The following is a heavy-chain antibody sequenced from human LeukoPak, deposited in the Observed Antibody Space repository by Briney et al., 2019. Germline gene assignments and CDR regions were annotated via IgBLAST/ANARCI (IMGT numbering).Heavy chain of an antibody. J-gene: IGHJ3*02. CDR2: ISYDGHNT. Sequence: GGSLRLSCAASEITLSNYWIHWVRQAPGKGLVWVSRISYDGHNTNYADSVKGRFTISRDNSKNTLYLQMNSLRAEDTAVYYCASIMITFGGVLSWSPFDIWGQGTMVTVSS. V-gene: IGHV3-74*01. CDR1: EITLSNYW. D-gene: IGHD3-16*01. CDR3: ASIMITFGGVLSWSPFDI.